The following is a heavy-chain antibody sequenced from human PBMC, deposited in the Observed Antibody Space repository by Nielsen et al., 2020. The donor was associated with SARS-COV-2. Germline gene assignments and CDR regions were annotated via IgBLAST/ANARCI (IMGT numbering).Heavy chain of an antibody. CDR1: GFTFSAYA. CDR3: ATGWQQLDYGMDV. Sequence: GESLKISCAASGFTFSAYAMIWVRQGAGKGLEWVSAVSGDVAHTTYYADSVKGRFTISRDNAKNSLYLQMNSLRAEDTALYYCATGWQQLDYGMDVWGQGTTVTVSS. J-gene: IGHJ6*02. D-gene: IGHD6-13*01. V-gene: IGHV3-23*01. CDR2: VSGDVAHTT.